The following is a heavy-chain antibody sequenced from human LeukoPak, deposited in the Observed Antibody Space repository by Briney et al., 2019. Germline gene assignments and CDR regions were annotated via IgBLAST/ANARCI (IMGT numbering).Heavy chain of an antibody. Sequence: HPGGSLRLSCAASGFTFSTYWMSWVRQAPGKGLEWVANINLDGSEKYYVDSVKGRFTISRDNAKNSLYLQINSVRAEDTAVYYCARHLTDDYIKTWFDPWGQGTLVTVSS. D-gene: IGHD4-11*01. J-gene: IGHJ5*02. V-gene: IGHV3-7*02. CDR3: ARHLTDDYIKTWFDP. CDR2: INLDGSEK. CDR1: GFTFSTYW.